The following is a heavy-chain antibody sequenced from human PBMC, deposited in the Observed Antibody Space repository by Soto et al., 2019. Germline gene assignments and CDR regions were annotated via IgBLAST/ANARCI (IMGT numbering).Heavy chain of an antibody. J-gene: IGHJ4*02. CDR3: ARAAHRCWSGDSCYSGSGY. CDR2: INHSGST. D-gene: IGHD2-15*01. Sequence: QVQLQQWGAGLLKPSETLSLTCAVYGGSFSGYYWSWIRQPPGKGLEWIGEINHSGSTNYNPSLNSRITISADTSKNQCYLKLGSVTAADPAVYYCARAAHRCWSGDSCYSGSGYWGPGTLVTVSS. V-gene: IGHV4-34*01. CDR1: GGSFSGYY.